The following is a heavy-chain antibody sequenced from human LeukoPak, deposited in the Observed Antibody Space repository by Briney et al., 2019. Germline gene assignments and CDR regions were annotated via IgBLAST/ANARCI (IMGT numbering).Heavy chain of an antibody. CDR1: GYTFTSYA. J-gene: IGHJ5*02. CDR3: ARASPYYDFWSGYLDMFWFGP. Sequence: ASVKVSCKASGYTFTSYAMHWVRQAPGQRLEWMGWINAGNGNTKYSQKFQGRVTITRDTSASTAYMELSSLRSEDTAVYYCARASPYYDFWSGYLDMFWFGPWGQGTLVTVSS. CDR2: INAGNGNT. D-gene: IGHD3-3*01. V-gene: IGHV1-3*01.